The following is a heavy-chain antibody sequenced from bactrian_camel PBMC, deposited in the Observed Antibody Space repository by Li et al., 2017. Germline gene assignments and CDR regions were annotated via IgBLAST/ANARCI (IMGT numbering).Heavy chain of an antibody. Sequence: VQLVESGGDSVQAGGSLRLSCAASAYTIHGSFCMGWFRQTPGKEREGIAFIEGDGRTSYADSVKGRFTISKDNAKDVLWLQMNNLKPEDTAMYYYAAAYGGSCHGDPLFFSDYWGQGTQVTVS. J-gene: IGHJ4*01. CDR2: IEGDGRT. CDR1: AYTIHGSF. D-gene: IGHD6*01. CDR3: AAAYGGSCHGDPLFFSDY. V-gene: IGHV3S68*01.